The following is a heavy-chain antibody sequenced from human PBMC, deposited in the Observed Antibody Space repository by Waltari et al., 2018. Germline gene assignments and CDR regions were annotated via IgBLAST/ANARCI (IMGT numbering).Heavy chain of an antibody. D-gene: IGHD4-17*01. J-gene: IGHJ4*02. CDR2: TNGDGSST. Sequence: EVQLEESGGGLVQPGGSLRLSCEASGFTFSSPWMPWVRQAPGKGLVWVSRTNGDGSSTSYADSVKGRFTISRDNAKNTLYLQMNSLRAEDTAVYYCSRDLQHGDFGRGRDYWGQGTLVTVSS. V-gene: IGHV3-74*01. CDR1: GFTFSSPW. CDR3: SRDLQHGDFGRGRDY.